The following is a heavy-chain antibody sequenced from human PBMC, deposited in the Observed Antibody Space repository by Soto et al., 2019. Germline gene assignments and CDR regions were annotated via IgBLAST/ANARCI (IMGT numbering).Heavy chain of an antibody. V-gene: IGHV3-30*03. D-gene: IGHD6-19*01. CDR1: GFTFSDYA. CDR2: VSHDGRNT. J-gene: IGHJ4*02. Sequence: VQLVESGGGVVQPGRSLRLSCAASGFTFSDYAMHWVRQAPGKGLEWVAVVSHDGRNTHYADSVKGRFTISRDSSKNTVSLEMTSLRAEDTAVDYCATGGRQWLVTSDFNYWGQGALVTVSS. CDR3: ATGGRQWLVTSDFNY.